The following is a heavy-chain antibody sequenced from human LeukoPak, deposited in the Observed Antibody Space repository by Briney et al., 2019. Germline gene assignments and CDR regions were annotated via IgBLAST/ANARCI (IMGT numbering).Heavy chain of an antibody. CDR1: GYTFTGYY. V-gene: IGHV1-2*02. D-gene: IGHD2-2*02. CDR3: ARGDIVVVPAAIGFDP. CDR2: INPNSGVT. Sequence: ASVKVSCKASGYTFTGYYMHWVRQAPGQGLEWMGWINPNSGVTNYAQKFQGRVTMTRDTSISTAYMELSRLRSDDTAVYYCARGDIVVVPAAIGFDPWGQGTLVTVSS. J-gene: IGHJ5*02.